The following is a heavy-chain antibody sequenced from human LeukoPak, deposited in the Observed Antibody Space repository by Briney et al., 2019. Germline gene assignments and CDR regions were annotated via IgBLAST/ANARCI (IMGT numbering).Heavy chain of an antibody. D-gene: IGHD3-10*01. J-gene: IGHJ4*02. CDR1: GGTFSSYA. CDR3: ARESPGMVRGVNYYFDY. CDR2: IIPIFGTA. V-gene: IGHV1-69*05. Sequence: SVKVSCKASGGTFSSYAISWMRQAPGQGLEWMGRIIPIFGTAYYAHKFQGRVTITTDESTSTAYMELSSLRCEDTAVYYCARESPGMVRGVNYYFDYWGQGTLVTVSS.